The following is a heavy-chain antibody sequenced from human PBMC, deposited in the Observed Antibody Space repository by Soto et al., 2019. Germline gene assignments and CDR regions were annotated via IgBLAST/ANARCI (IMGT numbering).Heavy chain of an antibody. D-gene: IGHD5-12*01. CDR1: GFTLGDYG. Sequence: HPGGSLRLSCTPSGFTLGDYGMSWFRQAPGKGLEWVGFMRSKTFGGETQYAASVEGRFTISRDESKNIAYLEINSLKTEDTAVYYCYRARDGYNFFLDYWGQGTLVTVSS. J-gene: IGHJ4*02. CDR2: MRSKTFGGET. CDR3: YRARDGYNFFLDY. V-gene: IGHV3-49*03.